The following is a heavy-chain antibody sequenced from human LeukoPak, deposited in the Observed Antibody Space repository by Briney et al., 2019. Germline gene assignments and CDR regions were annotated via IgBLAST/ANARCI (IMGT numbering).Heavy chain of an antibody. J-gene: IGHJ6*02. D-gene: IGHD1-26*01. CDR2: ISGSGGST. Sequence: PGGSLRLSCAASGFTFSSYAMSWVRQAPGKGLEWVSAISGSGGSTYYADSVKGRFTISRDNSKNTLYLQVNSLRAEDTAVYYCAKGIVGASHYYYYYGMDVWGQGTTVTVSS. CDR3: AKGIVGASHYYYYYGMDV. V-gene: IGHV3-23*01. CDR1: GFTFSSYA.